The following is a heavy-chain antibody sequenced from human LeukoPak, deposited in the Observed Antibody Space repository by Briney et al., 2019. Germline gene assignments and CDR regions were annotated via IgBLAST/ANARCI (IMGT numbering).Heavy chain of an antibody. Sequence: GGSLRLSCAASGFTFATYAMSWVRQAPGKGLKWVSGITGSGRTTYYADSVKGRFTISRDNAKNTLYLQMNRLGAEDMAIYFCARGSQWGLLGYFDYWGPGTLVTVSS. CDR3: ARGSQWGLLGYFDY. CDR2: ITGSGRTT. D-gene: IGHD1-26*01. J-gene: IGHJ4*02. V-gene: IGHV3-23*01. CDR1: GFTFATYA.